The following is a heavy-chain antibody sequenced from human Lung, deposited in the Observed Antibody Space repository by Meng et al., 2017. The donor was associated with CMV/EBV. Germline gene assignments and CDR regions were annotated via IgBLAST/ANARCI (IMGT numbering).Heavy chain of an antibody. CDR3: ARDLRGYSGYDYPYYYYGMDV. CDR1: GFTFSSYS. Sequence: ESLKIPXAAPGFTFSSYSMNWVRQAPGKGLEWVSSISRSSSYIYYADSVKGRFTISRDNAKNSLYLQMNSLRAEDTAVYYCARDLRGYSGYDYPYYYYGMDVWGQGTTVTVSS. J-gene: IGHJ6*02. CDR2: ISRSSSYI. D-gene: IGHD5-12*01. V-gene: IGHV3-21*01.